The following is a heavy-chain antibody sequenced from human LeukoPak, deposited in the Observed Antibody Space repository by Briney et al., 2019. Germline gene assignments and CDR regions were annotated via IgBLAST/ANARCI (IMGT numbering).Heavy chain of an antibody. D-gene: IGHD5-18*01. CDR2: IFPSGGEI. CDR3: ARARSSYGYGDAFDI. J-gene: IGHJ3*02. Sequence: GGSLRLSCVASGFTFSTFAMIWVRQPPGKGLEWVSSIFPSGGEIHYADSVRGRFTISRDNSKSILSLQMNSLRAEDTAVYYCARARSSYGYGDAFDIWGQGTMVTVSS. V-gene: IGHV3-23*01. CDR1: GFTFSTFA.